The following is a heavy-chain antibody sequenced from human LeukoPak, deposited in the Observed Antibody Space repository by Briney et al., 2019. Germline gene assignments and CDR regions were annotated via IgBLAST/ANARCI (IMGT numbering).Heavy chain of an antibody. CDR3: ARDWELIAVAGRDYFDY. J-gene: IGHJ4*02. CDR2: ISYDGSNK. CDR1: GFTFSSYG. Sequence: GGSLRLSCAASGFTFSSYGMHWVRQAPGKGLEWVAVISYDGSNKYYADSVKGRFTISRDNSKNTLYLQMNSLRAEDTAVYYCARDWELIAVAGRDYFDYWGQGTLVTVSS. D-gene: IGHD6-19*01. V-gene: IGHV3-30*03.